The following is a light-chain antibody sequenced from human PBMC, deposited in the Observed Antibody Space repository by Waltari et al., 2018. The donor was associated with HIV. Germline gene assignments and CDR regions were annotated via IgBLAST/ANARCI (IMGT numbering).Light chain of an antibody. CDR2: GTN. V-gene: IGLV3-19*01. CDR1: SLRSYY. J-gene: IGLJ2*01. CDR3: NSRDSSGNHGV. Sequence: SSELTQDPAVSVALGQTVRITCQGDSLRSYYASWYQQKPGQAPVLVIYGTNNRPSGIPDRFSGCSSGNTAYLTITGAQAEDEADYDCNSRDSSGNHGVFGGGTKLTVL.